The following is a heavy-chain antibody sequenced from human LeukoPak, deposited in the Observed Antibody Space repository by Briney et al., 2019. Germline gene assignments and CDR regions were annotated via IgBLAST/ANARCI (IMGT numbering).Heavy chain of an antibody. Sequence: TLSLTXTVSGGSISSYYWSWIRQPPGKGLEWIGYIYYSGSTSYNPSLKSRVTISLDTSKNQFSLKLSSVTAADTAFYYCARYIVSYPHDAFDIWGQGTMVTVSS. J-gene: IGHJ3*02. CDR2: IYYSGST. CDR3: ARYIVSYPHDAFDI. V-gene: IGHV4-59*01. D-gene: IGHD1-26*01. CDR1: GGSISSYY.